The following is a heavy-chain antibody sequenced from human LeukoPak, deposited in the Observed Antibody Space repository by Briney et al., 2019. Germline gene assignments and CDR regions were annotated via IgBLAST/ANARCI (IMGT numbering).Heavy chain of an antibody. D-gene: IGHD1-26*01. CDR2: IYPGDSGP. CDR1: GHSFTSYC. CDR3: GMSGDRVPLQDDVFDV. J-gene: IGHJ3*01. Sequence: PGESLNISCKVSGHSFTSYCIGWVRQMPGKGLEWMGIIYPGDSGPTYSPSFQGQVTISVDKSINTAYLQWSSLQASDTAMYYCGMSGDRVPLQDDVFDVWGQGTMVTVST. V-gene: IGHV5-51*01.